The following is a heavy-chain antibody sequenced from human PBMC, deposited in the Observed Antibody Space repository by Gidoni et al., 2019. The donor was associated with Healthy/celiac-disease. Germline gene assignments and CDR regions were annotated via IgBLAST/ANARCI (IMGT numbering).Heavy chain of an antibody. CDR1: GFTVSSNY. J-gene: IGHJ6*02. Sequence: EVQLVESGGGLVQPGGSLRLSCAASGFTVSSNYMSWLRPAPGKGLEWVSVIDSGGSTYYADSVKGRFTISRDNSKNTLYLQMNSLRAEDTAVYYCARELPRKNTDYGDYKDEYYYYYYGMDVWGQGTTVTVSS. CDR3: ARELPRKNTDYGDYKDEYYYYYYGMDV. CDR2: IDSGGST. V-gene: IGHV3-66*01. D-gene: IGHD4-17*01.